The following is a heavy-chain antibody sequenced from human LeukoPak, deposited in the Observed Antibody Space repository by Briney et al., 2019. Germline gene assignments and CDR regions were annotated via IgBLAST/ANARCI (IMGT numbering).Heavy chain of an antibody. J-gene: IGHJ4*02. CDR3: AREASGKYYDSSGYYDDY. V-gene: IGHV4-39*07. CDR1: GGSISSSSYY. CDR2: TYYSGST. Sequence: SETLSLTCTVSGGSISSSSYYWGWIRQPPGKGLEWIGSTYYSGSTYYNPSLKSRVTISVDTSKNQFSLKLSSVTAADTAVYYCAREASGKYYDSSGYYDDYWGQGTLVTVSS. D-gene: IGHD3-22*01.